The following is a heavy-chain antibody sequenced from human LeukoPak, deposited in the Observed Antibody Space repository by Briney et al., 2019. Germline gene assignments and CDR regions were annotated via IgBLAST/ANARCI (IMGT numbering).Heavy chain of an antibody. D-gene: IGHD3-10*01. CDR3: ARGFYGAGSYRWFHP. CDR2: ISYDGSNV. J-gene: IGHJ5*02. V-gene: IGHV3-30*03. Sequence: GGSLRLSCAASGFSFRSYVMHWVRQTPGKGLEWVAVISYDGSNVNYTDSVKGRFIISRDNSKHTLYLQMNSLRAEDTAVYYCARGFYGAGSYRWFHPWGQGALATVSS. CDR1: GFSFRSYV.